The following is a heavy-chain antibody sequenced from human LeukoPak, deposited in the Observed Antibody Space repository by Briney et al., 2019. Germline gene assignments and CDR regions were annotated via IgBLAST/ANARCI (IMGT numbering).Heavy chain of an antibody. D-gene: IGHD3-16*01. Sequence: SETLSLTCTVSGGSISSSSYYWGWIRQPPGKGLEWIGSIYYSGSTYYSPSLKSRVTISVDTSKNQFSLKLSSVTAADTAVYYCASLHYDYVFSFQWGGSYYFDYWGQGTLVTVSS. J-gene: IGHJ4*02. CDR2: IYYSGST. V-gene: IGHV4-39*01. CDR3: ASLHYDYVFSFQWGGSYYFDY. CDR1: GGSISSSSYY.